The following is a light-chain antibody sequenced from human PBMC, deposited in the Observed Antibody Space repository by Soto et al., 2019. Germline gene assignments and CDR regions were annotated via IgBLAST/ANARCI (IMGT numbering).Light chain of an antibody. V-gene: IGKV3-15*01. CDR2: GAT. Sequence: EIVMTQSPATLSVSPGERVTLSCRASQPVSRNFAWYRQKPGQAPTLVIYGATTRATGIPARFSGSGSGTVVTLTISSLLPQAFAVYYCQQYNIWPYTFGQGTKFEIK. CDR1: QPVSRN. J-gene: IGKJ2*01. CDR3: QQYNIWPYT.